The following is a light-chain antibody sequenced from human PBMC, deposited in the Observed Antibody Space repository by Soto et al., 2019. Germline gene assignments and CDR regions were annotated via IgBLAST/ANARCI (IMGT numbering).Light chain of an antibody. CDR1: QSISSY. CDR3: KQSYSTPA. J-gene: IGKJ1*01. V-gene: IGKV1-39*01. CDR2: AAS. Sequence: DIQMTQSPSSLSASVGDRVTITCRASQSISSYLNWYQQKPGKAPKLLIYAASSLQSGVPSRFSGSGSGTDFTLTIRSLQPEDFATYYCKQSYSTPAFGQGTKVDIK.